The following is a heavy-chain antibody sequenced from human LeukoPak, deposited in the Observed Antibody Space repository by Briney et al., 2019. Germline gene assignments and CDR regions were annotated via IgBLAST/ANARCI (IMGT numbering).Heavy chain of an antibody. D-gene: IGHD6-13*01. CDR3: GVAAAWFDDTDYYYGMDV. J-gene: IGHJ6*04. Sequence: SVKVSCKASGGTFSSYAISWVRQAPGQGLEWMGGIIPIFGTANYAQKFQGRVTITADESTSTAYMELSSLRSEDTAVYYCGVAAAWFDDTDYYYGMDVWGKGTTVTVSS. CDR1: GGTFSSYA. CDR2: IIPIFGTA. V-gene: IGHV1-69*01.